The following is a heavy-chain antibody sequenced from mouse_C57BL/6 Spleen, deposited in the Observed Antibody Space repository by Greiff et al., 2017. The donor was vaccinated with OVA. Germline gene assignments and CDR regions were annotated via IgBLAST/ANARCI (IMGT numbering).Heavy chain of an antibody. CDR3: ARNDYGNYGRGYYAMDY. J-gene: IGHJ4*01. CDR1: GFSLTSYG. D-gene: IGHD2-1*01. CDR2: IWSGGST. Sequence: VQLQQSGPGLVQPSQSLSITCTVSGFSLTSYGVHWVRQSPGKGLEWLGVIWSGGSTDYNAAFISRLSISKDNSKSQVFFKMNSLQADDTAIYYCARNDYGNYGRGYYAMDYWGQGTSVTVSS. V-gene: IGHV2-2*01.